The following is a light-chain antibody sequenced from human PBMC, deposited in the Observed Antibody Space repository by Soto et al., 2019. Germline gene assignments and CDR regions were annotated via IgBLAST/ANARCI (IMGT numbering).Light chain of an antibody. J-gene: IGLJ3*02. CDR2: EVR. V-gene: IGLV2-14*01. CDR1: NRDIGAYNL. Sequence: QSALTQPASVSGSLGQSITISCTGSNRDIGAYNLVSWYQQYPDTAPKLIIYEVRNRPSGVSYRITGSRSGNTASLTISALQADDDSTFYCSSYTTTSTLLFGGGTKLTVL. CDR3: SSYTTTSTLL.